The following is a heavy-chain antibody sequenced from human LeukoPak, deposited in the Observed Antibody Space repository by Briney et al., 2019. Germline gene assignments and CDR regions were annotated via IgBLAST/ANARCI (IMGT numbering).Heavy chain of an antibody. CDR3: AKALWQWLVNVSFDY. D-gene: IGHD6-19*01. CDR2: ISGSGGST. Sequence: GGSLRLSCAASGFTFSSYAMSWVRQAPGKGLEWVSAISGSGGSTYYADSVKGRFTISRDNSKNTLYLQMNSLRTEDTAVYYCAKALWQWLVNVSFDYWGQGTLVTVSS. J-gene: IGHJ4*02. V-gene: IGHV3-23*01. CDR1: GFTFSSYA.